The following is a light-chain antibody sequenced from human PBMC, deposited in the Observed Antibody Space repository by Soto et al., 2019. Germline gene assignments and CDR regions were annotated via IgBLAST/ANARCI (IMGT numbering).Light chain of an antibody. CDR1: SSDVGSYNL. J-gene: IGLJ2*01. V-gene: IGLV2-14*02. CDR3: SSRTTNTTVV. Sequence: QSVLTQPASVSGSPGQSITISCTGTSSDVGSYNLVSWFQQHPGKAPKLMIYKVTERPSGVSDRFSGSKSGSTASLTILGLRSEDEADYYCSSRTTNTTVVFGGGTKVTVL. CDR2: KVT.